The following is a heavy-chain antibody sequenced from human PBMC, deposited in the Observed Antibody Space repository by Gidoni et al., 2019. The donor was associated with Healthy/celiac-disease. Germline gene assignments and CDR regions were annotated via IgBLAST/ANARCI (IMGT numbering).Heavy chain of an antibody. CDR3: ARGGDDYVWGSYRSFHFDY. CDR1: GFTVRSNY. J-gene: IGHJ4*02. CDR2: IYSGGST. D-gene: IGHD3-16*02. Sequence: EVQLVESGGGLVQPGGSLRLSCAASGFTVRSNYMSWVRQAPGKGLGWVSVIYSGGSTYYADSVKGRFTISRDNSKNTLYLQMNSLRAEDTAVYYCARGGDDYVWGSYRSFHFDYWGQGTLVTVSS. V-gene: IGHV3-66*01.